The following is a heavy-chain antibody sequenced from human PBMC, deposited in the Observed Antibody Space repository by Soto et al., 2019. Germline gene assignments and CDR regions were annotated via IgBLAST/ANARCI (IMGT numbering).Heavy chain of an antibody. D-gene: IGHD6-13*01. J-gene: IGHJ4*02. CDR3: ARKGGSSSWYGQYYFDY. Sequence: GGSLRLSCAASGFTFSSYWMSWVRQAPGKGLEWVANIKQDGSEKYYVDSVKGRFTTSRDNAKNSLYLQMNSLRAEDTAVYYCARKGGSSSWYGQYYFDYWGQGTLVTVSS. CDR1: GFTFSSYW. V-gene: IGHV3-7*03. CDR2: IKQDGSEK.